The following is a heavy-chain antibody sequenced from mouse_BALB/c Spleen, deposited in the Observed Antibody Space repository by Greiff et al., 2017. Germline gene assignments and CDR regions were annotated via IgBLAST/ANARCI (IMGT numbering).Heavy chain of an antibody. CDR1: GFTFSSYG. V-gene: IGHV5-6*01. CDR2: ISSGGSYT. Sequence: VQLVESGGDLVKPGGSLKLSCAASGFTFSSYGMSWVRQTPDKRLEWVATISSGGSYTYYPDSVKGRFTISRDNAKNTLYLQMSSLKSEDTAMYYCARLDSPDWFAYWGQGTLVTVSA. CDR3: ARLDSPDWFAY. D-gene: IGHD3-2*02. J-gene: IGHJ3*01.